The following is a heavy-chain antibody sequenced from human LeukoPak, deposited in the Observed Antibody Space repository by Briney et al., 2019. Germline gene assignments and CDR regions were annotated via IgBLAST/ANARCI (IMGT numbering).Heavy chain of an antibody. J-gene: IGHJ6*02. V-gene: IGHV1-24*01. CDR1: GYTLTELS. Sequence: GASVKVSCKVSGYTLTELSMHWVRQAPGKGLEWMGGFDPEDGETIYAQKFQGRVTMTEDTSTDTAYMELSSLRSEDTAVYYCATANYDFWSGYYRPSYYYGMDVWGQGTTVTVSS. CDR3: ATANYDFWSGYYRPSYYYGMDV. D-gene: IGHD3-3*01. CDR2: FDPEDGET.